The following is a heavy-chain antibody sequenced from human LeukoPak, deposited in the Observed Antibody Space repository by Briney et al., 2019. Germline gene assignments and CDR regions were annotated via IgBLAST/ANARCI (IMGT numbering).Heavy chain of an antibody. D-gene: IGHD5-18*01. CDR1: GYTFTGYY. CDR3: TRSWIQLWTPDFDH. V-gene: IGHV1-2*06. CDR2: INPNSGGT. Sequence: ASVKVSCKASGYTFTGYYMHWVRQVPGQGLEWMGRINPNSGGTKYAQKFQNRVTMTSDTSVSTAYMELNGLRSDDTAIYYCTRSWIQLWTPDFDHWGQGTLVTVSS. J-gene: IGHJ4*02.